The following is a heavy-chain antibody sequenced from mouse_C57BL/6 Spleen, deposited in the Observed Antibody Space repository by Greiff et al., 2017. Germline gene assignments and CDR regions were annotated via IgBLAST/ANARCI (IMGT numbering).Heavy chain of an antibody. CDR1: GYTFTSYW. CDR2: IHPNSGST. J-gene: IGHJ1*03. D-gene: IGHD1-1*01. CDR3: LYGSSGYFDV. V-gene: IGHV1-64*01. Sequence: QVQLQQPGAELVKPGASVKLSCKASGYTFTSYWMHWVKQRPGQGLEWIGMIHPNSGSTNYNEKFKSKATLTVDKSSSTAYMQLGNLTSEDSAVYYCLYGSSGYFDVWGTGTTVTVSS.